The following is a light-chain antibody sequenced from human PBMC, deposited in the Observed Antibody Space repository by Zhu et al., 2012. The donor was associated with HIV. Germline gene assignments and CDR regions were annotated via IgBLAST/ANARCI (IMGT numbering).Light chain of an antibody. J-gene: IGKJ1*01. CDR2: DAS. Sequence: IVLTQSPGTLSLSPGERATLSCRASQSVSSTYLAWYQQKPGQAPRLLIHDASSRATDIPDRFSGSGSGTDFTLTISSVQSEDFAVYYCQHYYNWLGTFGQGTRVDIK. V-gene: IGKV3-20*01. CDR1: QSVSSTY. CDR3: QHYYNWLGT.